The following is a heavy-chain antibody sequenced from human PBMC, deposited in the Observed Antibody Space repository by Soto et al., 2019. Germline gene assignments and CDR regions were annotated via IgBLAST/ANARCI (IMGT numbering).Heavy chain of an antibody. D-gene: IGHD2-2*01. CDR3: ASPREVVVPDPFDY. V-gene: IGHV1-69*02. J-gene: IGHJ4*02. CDR2: IIPILGIA. Sequence: QVQLVQSGAEVKKPGSSVKVSCKASGGTFSSYTISWVRQAPGQGLEWMGRIIPILGIANYAQKFQGRVTITEDKSTSTAYMELSSLRSEDTAVYYCASPREVVVPDPFDYWGQGTLVTVSS. CDR1: GGTFSSYT.